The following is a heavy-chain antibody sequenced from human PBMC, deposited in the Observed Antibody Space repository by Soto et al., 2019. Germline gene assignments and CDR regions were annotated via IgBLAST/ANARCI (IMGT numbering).Heavy chain of an antibody. CDR1: GGSFSGYY. Sequence: SETLSLTCAVYGGSFSGYYWSWIRQPPGKGLEWIGEINHSGSTNYNPSLKSRVTISVDTSKNQFSLKLSSVTAADTAVYYCARGHYYGFGKYYYYMDVWGKGTTVTVSS. V-gene: IGHV4-34*01. J-gene: IGHJ6*03. CDR3: ARGHYYGFGKYYYYMDV. CDR2: INHSGST. D-gene: IGHD3-10*01.